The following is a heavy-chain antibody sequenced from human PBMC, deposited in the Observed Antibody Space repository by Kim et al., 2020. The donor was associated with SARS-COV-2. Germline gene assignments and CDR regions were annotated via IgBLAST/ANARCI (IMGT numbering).Heavy chain of an antibody. D-gene: IGHD2-2*02. J-gene: IGHJ6*02. V-gene: IGHV4-34*01. CDR2: INHSGST. CDR1: GGSFSGYY. Sequence: SETLSLTCAVYGGSFSGYYWSWIRQPPGKGLEWIGEINHSGSTNYNPSLKSRVTISVDTSKNQFSLKLSSVTAADTAVYYCARGVWVYCSSTSCYKGVWVPYYYYGMDVWGQGTTVTVSS. CDR3: ARGVWVYCSSTSCYKGVWVPYYYYGMDV.